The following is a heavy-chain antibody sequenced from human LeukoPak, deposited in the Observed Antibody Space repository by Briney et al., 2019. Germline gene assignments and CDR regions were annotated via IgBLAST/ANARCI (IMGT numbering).Heavy chain of an antibody. V-gene: IGHV3-30*18. J-gene: IGHJ4*02. CDR2: ISYDGSSK. Sequence: HPGQSLRLSCAASGFTFSSYGMHWVRQAPGKGLEWVALISYDGSSKYYADPVKGRFTISRDNFNNTLYLQMNSLRAEDTALYYCAKDTPKSDWGQGTLVTVSS. D-gene: IGHD2-15*01. CDR1: GFTFSSYG. CDR3: AKDTPKSD.